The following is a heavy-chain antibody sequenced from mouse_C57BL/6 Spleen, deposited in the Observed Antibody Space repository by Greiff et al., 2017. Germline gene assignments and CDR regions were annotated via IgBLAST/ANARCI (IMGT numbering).Heavy chain of an antibody. CDR3: ARIARDWWYFDV. Sequence: QVTLKVSGPGLLQPSPTLSLSCSFSGFSLSTFGMGVGWLRPPSGKGLEWLAHIWWGDAKYYHPVLRSRPPISKDSAKTQVYLKIANVDTADTATYYCARIARDWWYFDVWGTGTTVTVSS. V-gene: IGHV8-8*01. CDR2: IWWGDAK. D-gene: IGHD4-1*01. CDR1: GFSLSTFGMG. J-gene: IGHJ1*03.